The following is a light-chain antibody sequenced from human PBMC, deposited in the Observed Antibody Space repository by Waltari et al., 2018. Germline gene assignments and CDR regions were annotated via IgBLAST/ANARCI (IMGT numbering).Light chain of an antibody. CDR3: QQLRA. Sequence: AIQLTQSPSSLSASVGNRVIITCRSSQGISSALAWYQQKPGKAPKLLIYDASSLQSGVPSRFSGSGSGTDFTLTISSLQPEDCATYYCQQLRAFGPGTKVDIK. J-gene: IGKJ3*01. V-gene: IGKV1-13*02. CDR1: QGISSA. CDR2: DAS.